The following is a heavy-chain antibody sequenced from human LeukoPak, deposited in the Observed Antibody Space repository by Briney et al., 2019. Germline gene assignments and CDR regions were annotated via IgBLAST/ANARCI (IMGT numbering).Heavy chain of an antibody. CDR1: GYTFTGYY. CDR3: ARDREPKEQQPDY. V-gene: IGHV1-2*02. Sequence: GASVKVSCKASGYTFTGYYMHWVRRAPGQGLEWMGWINPNSGGTNYAQKFQGRVTMTRDTSISTAYMELSRLRSDDTAVYYCARDREPKEQQPDYWGQGTLVTVSS. CDR2: INPNSGGT. D-gene: IGHD6-13*01. J-gene: IGHJ4*02.